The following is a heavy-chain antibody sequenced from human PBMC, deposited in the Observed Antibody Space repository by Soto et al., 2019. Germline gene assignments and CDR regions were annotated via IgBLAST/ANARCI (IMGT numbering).Heavy chain of an antibody. V-gene: IGHV4-59*08. J-gene: IGHJ4*02. D-gene: IGHD1-26*01. CDR3: ARHSGSYFRDY. CDR2: IYHSGST. CDR1: GGSISSYY. Sequence: SETLSLTCTVSGGSISSYYWSWIRQPPGKGLEWIGYIYHSGSTNYNPSLKSRVTISVDKSKDQFSLNLNSVTAADTAVYYCARHSGSYFRDYWGQGTLVTVSS.